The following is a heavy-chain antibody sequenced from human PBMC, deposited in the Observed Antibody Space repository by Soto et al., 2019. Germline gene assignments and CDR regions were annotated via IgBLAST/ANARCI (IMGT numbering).Heavy chain of an antibody. Sequence: QVQLVQSGGEVKKPGASVKVSCKTSGYSFTTYGISWVRQAPGQGLEWMGWISAYNGNTNYAQKLQCRVTMTTDTSTSTAYMELRSLRSDDTAVYYCAREGPALYYYAGMDVWGQGSTVTVSS. CDR1: GYSFTTYG. CDR3: AREGPALYYYAGMDV. CDR2: ISAYNGNT. V-gene: IGHV1-18*01. J-gene: IGHJ6*02.